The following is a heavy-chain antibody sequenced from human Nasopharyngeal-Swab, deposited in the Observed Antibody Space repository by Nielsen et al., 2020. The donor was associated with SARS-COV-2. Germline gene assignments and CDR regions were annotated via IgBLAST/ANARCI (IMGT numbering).Heavy chain of an antibody. CDR3: ARDLLGGNYYDSSELYDY. CDR2: IWYDGSNK. V-gene: IGHV3-33*01. Sequence: WIGQPPVKGLEWVAVIWYDGSNKYYADSVKGRFTISRDNSKNTLYLQMNSLKAEDTAVYYCARDLLGGNYYDSSELYDYWGQGTLVTVSS. D-gene: IGHD3-22*01. J-gene: IGHJ4*02.